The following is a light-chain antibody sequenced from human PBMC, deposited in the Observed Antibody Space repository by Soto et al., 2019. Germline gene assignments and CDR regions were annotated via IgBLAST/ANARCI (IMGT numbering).Light chain of an antibody. Sequence: VVMTQTPLSSPVTLGQPASISCKSSQSLLHSDGNTYLNWLHQRPGQPPRLLIYKVSNRFSGVPDRFSGSWAGTDFTLKISRVEAEDVGIYYCMQATHYQPYTFGQGTKLEIK. V-gene: IGKV2-24*01. CDR1: QSLLHSDGNTY. CDR3: MQATHYQPYT. CDR2: KVS. J-gene: IGKJ2*01.